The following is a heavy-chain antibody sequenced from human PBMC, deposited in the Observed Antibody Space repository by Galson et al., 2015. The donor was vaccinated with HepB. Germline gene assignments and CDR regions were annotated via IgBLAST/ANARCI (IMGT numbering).Heavy chain of an antibody. CDR2: IGTAGDT. CDR3: ARGPGYCSGGSCYSGRLFDY. CDR1: GFTFSSYD. Sequence: CLRLSCAASGFTFSSYDMHWVRQATGEGLEWASAIGTAGDTYYPGSVKGRFTISRENAKNSLYLQMNSLRAGDTAVYYCARGPGYCSGGSCYSGRLFDYWGQGTLVTVSS. J-gene: IGHJ4*02. D-gene: IGHD2-15*01. V-gene: IGHV3-13*01.